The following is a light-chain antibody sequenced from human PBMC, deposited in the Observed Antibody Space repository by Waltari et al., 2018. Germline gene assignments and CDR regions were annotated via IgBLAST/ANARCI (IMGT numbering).Light chain of an antibody. CDR1: QNIEYN. J-gene: IGKJ2*01. V-gene: IGKV1-5*03. Sequence: DIQMTQSPSTLSASVGDKATITCRASQNIEYNLAWYQQKPGKAPQLLIYRAGSLKNGGPSWFSGSGSGTEFTLTISSLQPDDFATYYCQQYKNYPVTFGQGTKLEIK. CDR2: RAG. CDR3: QQYKNYPVT.